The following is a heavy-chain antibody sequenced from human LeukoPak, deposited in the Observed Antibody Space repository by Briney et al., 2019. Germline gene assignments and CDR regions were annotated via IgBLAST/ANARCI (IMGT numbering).Heavy chain of an antibody. CDR1: GGSISSYY. CDR2: IYYSGST. D-gene: IGHD6-13*01. V-gene: IGHV4-59*01. Sequence: PSETLSLTCTVSGGSISSYYWSWIRQPPGKGLEWIGYIYYSGSTNYNPSLKSRVTISVDTFKNQFSLKLSSVTAADTAVYYCASTPASIAAAGYYYYYGMDVWGQGTTVTVSS. J-gene: IGHJ6*02. CDR3: ASTPASIAAAGYYYYYGMDV.